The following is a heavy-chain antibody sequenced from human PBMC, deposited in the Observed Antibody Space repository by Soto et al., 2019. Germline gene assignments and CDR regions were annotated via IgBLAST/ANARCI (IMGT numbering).Heavy chain of an antibody. CDR1: GFNFSSYV. Sequence: GGSLRLSCAASGFNFSSYVMHWVRQAPGKGLEWVAVIWYDGGNKYYADSVKGRFTISRDNSKNTLYLQMNSLRAEDTAVHYYARDGQWLPRDGLRSSYYFDYWGQGTLVTVSS. CDR2: IWYDGGNK. D-gene: IGHD6-19*01. V-gene: IGHV3-33*01. CDR3: ARDGQWLPRDGLRSSYYFDY. J-gene: IGHJ4*02.